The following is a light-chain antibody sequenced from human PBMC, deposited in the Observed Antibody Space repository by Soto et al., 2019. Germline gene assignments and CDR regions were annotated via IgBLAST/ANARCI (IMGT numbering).Light chain of an antibody. Sequence: EIVLTQSPGTLSLSPGERATLSCRASQSVNSNLAWYQQRPGQRPRVLTYGASSRATGIPDRFSGSGSGTDFTLTISRLEPEDFAVYYCQQYENSPRTFGQGTKVEIK. CDR2: GAS. J-gene: IGKJ1*01. V-gene: IGKV3-20*01. CDR3: QQYENSPRT. CDR1: QSVNSN.